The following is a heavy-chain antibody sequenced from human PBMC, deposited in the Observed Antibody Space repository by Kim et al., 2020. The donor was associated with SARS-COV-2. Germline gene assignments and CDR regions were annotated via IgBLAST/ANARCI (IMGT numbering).Heavy chain of an antibody. J-gene: IGHJ4*02. V-gene: IGHV5-51*01. Sequence: PSFQGQVTIAADKSISTAYLQWSSLKASDTAMYYCARHTYPRGGSCSFDYWGQGTLVTVSS. D-gene: IGHD2-15*01. CDR3: ARHTYPRGGSCSFDY.